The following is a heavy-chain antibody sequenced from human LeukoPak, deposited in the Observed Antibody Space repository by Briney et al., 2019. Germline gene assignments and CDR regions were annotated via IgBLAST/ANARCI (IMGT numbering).Heavy chain of an antibody. J-gene: IGHJ6*02. CDR2: IYHNGST. Sequence: SETLSLTCAVYGGSFSGYYWSWIRQPPGKGLEWIGDIYHNGSTYYNPSLKSRAIISVDTSKNQFSLKLSSVTAADTAVYYCARDVADCRSSSCYRNPFYYYYYGMDVWGQGTTVTVSS. CDR1: GGSFSGYY. CDR3: ARDVADCRSSSCYRNPFYYYYYGMDV. V-gene: IGHV4-34*09. D-gene: IGHD2-2*02.